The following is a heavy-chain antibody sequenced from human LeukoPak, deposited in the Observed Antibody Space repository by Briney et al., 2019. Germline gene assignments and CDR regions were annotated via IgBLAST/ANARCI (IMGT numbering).Heavy chain of an antibody. D-gene: IGHD5-18*01. CDR1: GYTFTGYY. V-gene: IGHV1-2*02. CDR2: INPNSGGT. Sequence: GASVKVSCKASGYTFTGYYMHWVRPAPGQGLEWMGWINPNSGGTNYAQKFQGRVTMTRDTSISTAYMELSRLRSDDTAVYYCARGLRRGYSYGYAYWGQGTLVTVSS. J-gene: IGHJ4*02. CDR3: ARGLRRGYSYGYAY.